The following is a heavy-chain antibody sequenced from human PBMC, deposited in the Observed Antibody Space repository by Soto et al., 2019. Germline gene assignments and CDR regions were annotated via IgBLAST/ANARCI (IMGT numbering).Heavy chain of an antibody. J-gene: IGHJ4*02. CDR2: INAGNGNT. D-gene: IGHD6-6*01. V-gene: IGHV1-3*01. Sequence: ASVKVSCKASGYTFTSYAMHWVRQAPGQRLEWMGWINAGNGNTKYSQKFQGRVTITRDTSASTAYMELSSLRSEDTAVYYCARESKKVYYFDYWGQGTLVPVSS. CDR1: GYTFTSYA. CDR3: ARESKKVYYFDY.